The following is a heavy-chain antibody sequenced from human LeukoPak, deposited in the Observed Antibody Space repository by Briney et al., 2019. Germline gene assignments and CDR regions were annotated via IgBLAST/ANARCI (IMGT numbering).Heavy chain of an antibody. CDR1: GYTFTGYY. CDR3: ASRLRWPTGLYYMDV. D-gene: IGHD4-23*01. J-gene: IGHJ6*03. V-gene: IGHV1-2*06. CDR2: INPNSGGT. Sequence: ASVKVSCKASGYTFTGYYMHWVRQAPGQGLEWMGRINPNSGGTNYAQKFQGRVTMTRDTSISTAYMELSRLRSEDTAVYYCASRLRWPTGLYYMDVWGKGTTVTVSS.